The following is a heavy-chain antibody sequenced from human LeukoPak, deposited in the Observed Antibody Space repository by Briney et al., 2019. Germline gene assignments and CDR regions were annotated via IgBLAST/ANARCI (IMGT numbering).Heavy chain of an antibody. V-gene: IGHV1-18*01. CDR2: TSGYQGST. D-gene: IGHD5-24*01. CDR1: GYTFTNYG. J-gene: IGHJ4*02. Sequence: ASVKVSCKASGYTFTNYGITWVRQAPGQGLEWMGWTSGYQGSTKYAQNFQGRVTMTIDTSTSTAYMDLRSLRSDDTAIYFCARSDLGTITAGPFNWGQGTLVAVSS. CDR3: ARSDLGTITAGPFN.